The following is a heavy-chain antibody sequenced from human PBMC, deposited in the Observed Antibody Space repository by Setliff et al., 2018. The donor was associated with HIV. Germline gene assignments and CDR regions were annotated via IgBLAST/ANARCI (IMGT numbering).Heavy chain of an antibody. D-gene: IGHD3-10*01. J-gene: IGHJ4*02. V-gene: IGHV4-59*08. CDR3: ARPALGIGGGSRFDN. Sequence: SETLSLTCSVSGDSMRTNYWTWIRQSPGKGLEWIGHVDYSGSSTYNPSLNSRVTISVDTSKNQFSLKLSSVTAADTAVYYCARPALGIGGGSRFDNWGQGTRVTVSS. CDR2: VDYSGSS. CDR1: GDSMRTNY.